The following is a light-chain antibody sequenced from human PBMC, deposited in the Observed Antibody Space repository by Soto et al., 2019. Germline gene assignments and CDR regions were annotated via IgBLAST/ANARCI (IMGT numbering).Light chain of an antibody. CDR1: SSDLGAYNS. Sequence: QSVLTQPPSASGSPGQSVTISCTGTSSDLGAYNSVSWYQQHPGKAPKLMIYEVNKRPSGVPDRFSGSRSGNTASLTVSGLQADDEADYYCSSYAGSNSVVFGGGTKLTVL. V-gene: IGLV2-8*01. CDR3: SSYAGSNSVV. J-gene: IGLJ2*01. CDR2: EVN.